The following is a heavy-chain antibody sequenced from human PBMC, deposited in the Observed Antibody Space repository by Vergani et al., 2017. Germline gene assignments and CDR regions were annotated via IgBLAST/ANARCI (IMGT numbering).Heavy chain of an antibody. Sequence: EVKLLESGGSLKPPGGSVRLSCAASGFTLSTYAMHWVRQAPGKGLEWVSALTGGGGSTYYADAFKGRFVISRDNSRDTLYLQMHSLTPEDTATYYCVKDAGSYENFFDSWGQGTLFTVSS. CDR2: LTGGGGST. V-gene: IGHV3-23*01. D-gene: IGHD1-26*01. CDR1: GFTLSTYA. CDR3: VKDAGSYENFFDS. J-gene: IGHJ4*02.